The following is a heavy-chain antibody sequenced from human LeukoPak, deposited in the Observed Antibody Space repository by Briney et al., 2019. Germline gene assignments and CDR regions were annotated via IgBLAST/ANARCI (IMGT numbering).Heavy chain of an antibody. CDR1: GDSISSGYY. D-gene: IGHD2-21*02. Sequence: SETLSLTCAVSGDSISSGYYWGWIRQPPGRGLEWIGNIYHSGTTFYNPSLKSRVTISVDTSKNHFSLKLTSATAADTAVYYCARLWGDHVAPFDFWGQGTLVTVSS. CDR2: IYHSGTT. V-gene: IGHV4-38-2*01. CDR3: ARLWGDHVAPFDF. J-gene: IGHJ4*02.